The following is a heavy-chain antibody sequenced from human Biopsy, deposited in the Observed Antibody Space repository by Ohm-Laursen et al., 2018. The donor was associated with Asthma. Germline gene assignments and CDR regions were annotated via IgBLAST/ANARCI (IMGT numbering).Heavy chain of an antibody. CDR2: ISWNSATI. CDR3: AKVRSDWVITESFDY. J-gene: IGHJ4*02. D-gene: IGHD3-22*01. Sequence: SSLRLSCTASGFKFDEYTMHWVRQAPGKGLEWVSGISWNSATIGYADSVEGRFTISRDNAKNSVFLHMDSLRPEDTVFYYCAKVRSDWVITESFDYWGQGVLVTVSS. CDR1: GFKFDEYT. V-gene: IGHV3-9*01.